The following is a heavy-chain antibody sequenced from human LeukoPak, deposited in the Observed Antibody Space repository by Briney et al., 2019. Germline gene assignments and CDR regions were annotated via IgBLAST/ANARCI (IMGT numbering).Heavy chain of an antibody. CDR2: IYDSGST. V-gene: IGHV4-59*12. Sequence: PSETLSLTCSVSGGSISSYYWSWIRQPPGKGLEWIGYIYDSGSTNYNPSLKSRVTISLDTSKNQFSLKLTSVTAADTAVYYCARGPRSTTTWYFDLWGRGTLVTVSS. CDR3: ARGPRSTTTWYFDL. D-gene: IGHD4-17*01. CDR1: GGSISSYY. J-gene: IGHJ2*01.